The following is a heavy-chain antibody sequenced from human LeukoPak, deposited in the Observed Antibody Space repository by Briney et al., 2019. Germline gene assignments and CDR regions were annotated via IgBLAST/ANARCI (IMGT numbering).Heavy chain of an antibody. CDR2: INPNSGGT. CDR3: ARDPAGYSSSTSCWYNWFDP. V-gene: IGHV1-2*02. J-gene: IGHJ5*02. Sequence: ASVKVSCKASGYTFTGYYMHWVRQPPGQGLEWMGWINPNSGGTNYAQTFQGRVTMTRDTSISTAYMELSRLRSDDTAVYYCARDPAGYSSSTSCWYNWFDPWGQGTLVTVSS. CDR1: GYTFTGYY. D-gene: IGHD2-2*01.